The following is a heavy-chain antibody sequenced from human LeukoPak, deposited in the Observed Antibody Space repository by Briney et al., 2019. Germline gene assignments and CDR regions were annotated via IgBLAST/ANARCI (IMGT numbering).Heavy chain of an antibody. CDR1: GGTFSSYA. J-gene: IGHJ4*01. CDR2: IIPILGIA. D-gene: IGHD6-13*01. CDR3: ARVAWIAGIAAAGTGY. V-gene: IGHV1-69*04. Sequence: SVKVSCKASGGTFSSYAISWVRQAPGQGLEWVGRIIPILGIANYAQKFQGRVTITADKSTSTAYMELSSLRSEDTAMYYCARVAWIAGIAAAGTGYWGQEPWSPSPQ.